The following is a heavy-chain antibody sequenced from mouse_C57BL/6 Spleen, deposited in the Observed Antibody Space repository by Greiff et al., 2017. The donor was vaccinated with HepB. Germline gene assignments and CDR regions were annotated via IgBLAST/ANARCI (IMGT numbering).Heavy chain of an antibody. Sequence: QVQLQQPGAELVRPGSSVKLSCKASGYTFTSYWMHWVKQRPIQGLEWIGNIDPSDSETHYNQKFKDKATLTVDKSSSTAYMQLSSLTSEDSAVYYCANNDDYDVGTWFAYWGQGTLVTVSA. CDR2: IDPSDSET. D-gene: IGHD2-4*01. CDR3: ANNDDYDVGTWFAY. CDR1: GYTFTSYW. J-gene: IGHJ3*01. V-gene: IGHV1-52*01.